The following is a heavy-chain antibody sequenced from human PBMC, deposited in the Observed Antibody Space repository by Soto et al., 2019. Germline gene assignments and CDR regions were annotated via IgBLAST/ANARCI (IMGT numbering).Heavy chain of an antibody. D-gene: IGHD3-3*01. V-gene: IGHV4-30-2*01. Sequence: QLQLQESGSGLVKPSQTLSLTCAVSGGSISSGGYSWSWIRQPPGKGLEWIGYIYHSGSTYYNPSLKSRVTISPDRCRNEFSLKLRSWTAAETAVYYCARAGVFGAVAVDYWGQGTLVTVSS. CDR2: IYHSGST. CDR3: ARAGVFGAVAVDY. J-gene: IGHJ4*02. CDR1: GGSISSGGYS.